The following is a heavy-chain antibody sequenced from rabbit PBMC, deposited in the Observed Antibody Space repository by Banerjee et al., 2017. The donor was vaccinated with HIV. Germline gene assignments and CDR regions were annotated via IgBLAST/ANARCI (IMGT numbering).Heavy chain of an antibody. CDR1: GFSFGSSYW. CDR2: IDASSSGNT. V-gene: IGHV1S45*01. CDR3: AREGMDGSDWGGNFNL. J-gene: IGHJ4*01. Sequence: QEQLVESGGGLVQPGGSLKLSCKASGFSFGSSYWICWVRQAPGKGLEWIACIDASSSGNTYYASWAKGRFTISKTSSTTVTLQMTSLTAADTATYFCAREGMDGSDWGGNFNLWGPGTLVTVS. D-gene: IGHD4-1*01.